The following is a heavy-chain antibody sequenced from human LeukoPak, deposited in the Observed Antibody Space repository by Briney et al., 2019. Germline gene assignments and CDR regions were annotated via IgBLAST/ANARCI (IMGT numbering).Heavy chain of an antibody. J-gene: IGHJ4*02. D-gene: IGHD3-16*02. CDR2: INHSGST. CDR3: ARGVPGRSTDF. CDR1: GGSFSGYY. Sequence: PSETLSLTCAVYGGSFSGYYWSWIRQPPGKGLEWIGEINHSGSTNYNPSLKSRVTISVDTSKNQFSLKLSSVTAADTAVYYCARGVPGRSTDFWGQGTLVTVSS. V-gene: IGHV4-34*01.